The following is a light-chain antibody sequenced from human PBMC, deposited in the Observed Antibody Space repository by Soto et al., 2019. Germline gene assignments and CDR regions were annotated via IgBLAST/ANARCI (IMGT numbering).Light chain of an antibody. J-gene: IGLJ3*02. Sequence: QLVLTQASSASAFPGASVTLTCTLSSGHSSYAIAWHQQQPEKGPRYLMKLNSDGSHSKGDGIPDRFSGSSSGAERYLTISRLQSEDEADYYCQSWGAGMPVFGGGTKVTVL. CDR1: SGHSSYA. CDR3: QSWGAGMPV. CDR2: LNSDGSH. V-gene: IGLV4-69*01.